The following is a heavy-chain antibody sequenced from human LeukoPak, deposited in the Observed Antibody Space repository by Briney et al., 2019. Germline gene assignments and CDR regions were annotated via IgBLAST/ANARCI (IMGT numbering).Heavy chain of an antibody. Sequence: ASVKVSCKASGYTFTSYGISWVRQAPGQGLEWMGIINPSGGSTSYAQKFQGRVTVTRDTSTSTVYMELSSLRSEDTAMYYCARDLTQTVTKPNYWGQGTLVTVSS. CDR3: ARDLTQTVTKPNY. CDR2: INPSGGST. J-gene: IGHJ4*02. D-gene: IGHD4-17*01. V-gene: IGHV1-46*01. CDR1: GYTFTSYG.